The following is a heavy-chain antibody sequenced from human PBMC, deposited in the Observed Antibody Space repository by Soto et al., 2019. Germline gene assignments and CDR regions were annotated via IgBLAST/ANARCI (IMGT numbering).Heavy chain of an antibody. J-gene: IGHJ6*02. CDR2: IIRIFGTP. D-gene: IGHD3-10*01. V-gene: IGHV1-69*12. Sequence: QVQLVQSGAEVKKPGSSVKVSCKASGGTFSSYAINWVRQAPGQGLEWMGGIIRIFGTPDYAQRFQGRVTITADESTSTAYMELSRLRSEDTDVYYCARQGSNEYYYYGMDVWGQGTTVTVSS. CDR1: GGTFSSYA. CDR3: ARQGSNEYYYYGMDV.